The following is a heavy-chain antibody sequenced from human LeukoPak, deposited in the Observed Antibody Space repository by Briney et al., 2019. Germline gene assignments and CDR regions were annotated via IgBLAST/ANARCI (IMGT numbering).Heavy chain of an antibody. CDR3: AREGYYGSGSYLGQKGFDY. Sequence: PSETLSLTCTVSGDSISSSSYYWGWIRQPPGKGLEWIGSIYYSGSTYYNPSLKSRVTISIDTSKNQFSLTLSSVTAADTAVYYCAREGYYGSGSYLGQKGFDYWGQGTLVTVSS. CDR1: GDSISSSSYY. D-gene: IGHD3-10*01. V-gene: IGHV4-39*07. CDR2: IYYSGST. J-gene: IGHJ4*02.